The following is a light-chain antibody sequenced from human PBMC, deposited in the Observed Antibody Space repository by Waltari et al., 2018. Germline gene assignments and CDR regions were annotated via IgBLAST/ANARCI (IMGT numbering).Light chain of an antibody. CDR1: QTVSRN. CDR2: GVS. CDR3: QQYNDWPPLT. V-gene: IGKV3-15*01. J-gene: IGKJ4*01. Sequence: EIVMTQSPATLSVSPGARATLSCRASQTVSRNLAWYQQKPGQAPRLLIYGVSTRATGIPARFSGSGSETEFTLTISSLQSEDFAVYYCQQYNDWPPLTFGGGTKVEIK.